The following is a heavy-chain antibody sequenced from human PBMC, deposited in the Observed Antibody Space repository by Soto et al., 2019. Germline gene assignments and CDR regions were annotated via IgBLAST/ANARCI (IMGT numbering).Heavy chain of an antibody. J-gene: IGHJ2*01. CDR1: GFTFNTYS. V-gene: IGHV3-48*01. CDR3: ARVMSISWYFDL. Sequence: EVQLVESGGGLVQPGGPLRLSCAASGFTFNTYSMNWVRQAPGKGLGWLSYISSSSSSIYYADSVKGRFTISRDNAKNSLYLKMKSLRAEDTAKYYCARVMSISWYFDLWGRVPLVTVSS. D-gene: IGHD5-12*01. CDR2: ISSSSSSI.